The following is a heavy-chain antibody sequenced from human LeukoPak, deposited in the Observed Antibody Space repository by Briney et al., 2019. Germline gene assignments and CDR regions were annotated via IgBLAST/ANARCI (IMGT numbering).Heavy chain of an antibody. J-gene: IGHJ4*02. V-gene: IGHV3-74*01. CDR3: ARALPPSVNTPWK. Sequence: GSLRLSCAASGFTFSSYWMHWVRQAPGKGLVWVSRISSDGSSTSYADSVKGRFTIFRDNAKNTLYLQINSLGAEDTAVYYCARALPPSVNTPWKWGQGTQVTVSS. CDR1: GFTFSSYW. D-gene: IGHD1-1*01. CDR2: ISSDGSST.